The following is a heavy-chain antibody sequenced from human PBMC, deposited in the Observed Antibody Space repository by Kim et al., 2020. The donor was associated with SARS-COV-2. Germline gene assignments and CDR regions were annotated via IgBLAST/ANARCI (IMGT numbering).Heavy chain of an antibody. CDR2: MNPNSGNT. D-gene: IGHD4-4*01. Sequence: ASVKVSCKASGYTFTSYDINWVRQATGQGLEWMGWMNPNSGNTGYAQKFQGRVTMTRNTSISTAYMELSSLRSEDTAVYYCARGGTISNYVYYYYYGMDVWGQGTTVTVSS. CDR3: ARGGTISNYVYYYYYGMDV. V-gene: IGHV1-8*01. CDR1: GYTFTSYD. J-gene: IGHJ6*02.